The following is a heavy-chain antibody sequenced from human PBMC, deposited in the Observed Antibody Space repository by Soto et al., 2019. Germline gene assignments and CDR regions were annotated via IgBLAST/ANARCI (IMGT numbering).Heavy chain of an antibody. CDR1: GGTFSSYT. D-gene: IGHD5-12*01. J-gene: IGHJ5*02. CDR2: IIPILGIA. CDR3: ARNLHSGYDYDWFDP. V-gene: IGHV1-69*02. Sequence: QVQLVQSGAEVKKPGSSVKVSCKASGGTFSSYTISWVRQAPGQGLEWMGRIIPILGIANYAQKFQGRVTITADKSTSTAYRELSSLRSEDTAVYYCARNLHSGYDYDWFDPWGQGTLVTVSS.